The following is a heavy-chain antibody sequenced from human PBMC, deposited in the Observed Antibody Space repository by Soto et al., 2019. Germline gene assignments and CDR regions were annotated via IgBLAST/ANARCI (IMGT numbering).Heavy chain of an antibody. CDR3: ARDSHAGSGWQLTADY. CDR2: IWYDGSNK. CDR1: GFTFSSYG. D-gene: IGHD6-19*01. J-gene: IGHJ4*02. Sequence: GGSLRLSCAASGFTFSSYGMHWVRQAPGKGLEGVAVIWYDGSNKYYAESVKGRFTISRDNSKNTLYLQMNSLRAEDTAVYSCARDSHAGSGWQLTADYWGQGTLVTVSS. V-gene: IGHV3-33*01.